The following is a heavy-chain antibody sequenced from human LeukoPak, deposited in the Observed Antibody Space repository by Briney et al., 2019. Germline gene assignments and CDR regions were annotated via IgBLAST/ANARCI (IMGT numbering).Heavy chain of an antibody. CDR1: GGSISSYY. V-gene: IGHV4-4*09. J-gene: IGHJ4*02. Sequence: PSETLSLTCTVFGGSISSYYWSWIRQPPGKGLEWIGYIYTSGSTNYNPSLKSRVTISVDTSKTHFSLKLSSVTAADTAVYYCARHLGPRDRFDYWGQGTLVTVSS. CDR3: ARHLGPRDRFDY. CDR2: IYTSGST. D-gene: IGHD3-3*02.